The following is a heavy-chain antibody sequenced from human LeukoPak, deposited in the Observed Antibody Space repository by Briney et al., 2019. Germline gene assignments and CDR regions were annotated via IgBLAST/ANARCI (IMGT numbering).Heavy chain of an antibody. CDR2: IAADGGVK. J-gene: IGHJ4*02. CDR3: AREATWGQWYFDH. V-gene: IGHV3-30*03. D-gene: IGHD6-19*01. Sequence: GGSLRLSCVAFNGHFMHWVRQAPGKGLEWVAVIAADGGVKHYADSVKGRSTVSRDNSENTLYLQMNSLSVEDTALYYCAREATWGQWYFDHWGQGTPVTVSS. CDR1: NGHF.